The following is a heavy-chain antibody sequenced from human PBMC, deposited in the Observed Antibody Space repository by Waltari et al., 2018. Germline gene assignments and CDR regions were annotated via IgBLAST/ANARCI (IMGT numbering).Heavy chain of an antibody. CDR3: ARGPGDISLFDY. D-gene: IGHD2-15*01. CDR1: GGSISSSNYY. J-gene: IGHJ4*02. CDR2: IYYSGST. V-gene: IGHV4-39*01. Sequence: QLQLQESGPGLVKPSETLSLTCTVSGGSISSSNYYWAWLRQPPGKGLEWIGSIYYSGSTYYNPSLMSRVTISVDTSKNQFSLRLSSVTAADTAVFYCARGPGDISLFDYWGQGTLVTVSS.